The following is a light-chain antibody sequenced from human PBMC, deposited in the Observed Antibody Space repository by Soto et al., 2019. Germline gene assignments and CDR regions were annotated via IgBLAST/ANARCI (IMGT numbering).Light chain of an antibody. CDR3: QQRSNWLT. Sequence: EIVLTQSPATLSLSPGERATLSCRASQSVSSYLAWYQQKPGQPPRLLIYDACNRATGIPARFSGSGAGTDCPLTIRRLEREEFADYFCQQRSNWLTLGGGTKVQMK. V-gene: IGKV3-11*01. CDR2: DAC. CDR1: QSVSSY. J-gene: IGKJ4*01.